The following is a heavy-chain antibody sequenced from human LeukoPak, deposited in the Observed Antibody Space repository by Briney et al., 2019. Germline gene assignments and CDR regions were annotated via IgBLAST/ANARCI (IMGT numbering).Heavy chain of an antibody. CDR2: ISGSGGST. D-gene: IGHD6-13*01. J-gene: IGHJ3*02. CDR3: ARGIRSSSWLGGAFDI. Sequence: PGGSLRLSCAASGFTFSSYAMSWVRQAPGKGLEWVSAISGSGGSTYYADSVKGRFTISRDNSKNTLYLQMNSLRAEDTAVYYCARGIRSSSWLGGAFDIWGQGTMVTVSS. CDR1: GFTFSSYA. V-gene: IGHV3-23*01.